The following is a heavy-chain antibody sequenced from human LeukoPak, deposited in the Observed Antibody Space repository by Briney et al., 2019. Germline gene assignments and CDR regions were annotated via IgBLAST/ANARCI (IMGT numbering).Heavy chain of an antibody. CDR1: GFTFSSYT. D-gene: IGHD3-22*01. CDR3: AITRSDYYDTRGSPA. V-gene: IGHV3-23*01. CDR2: ISGSGIST. J-gene: IGHJ4*02. Sequence: GGSLRLSCAATGFTFSSYTMSWVRQAPGKGLEWVSGISGSGISTYYADSVKGRLTISRDNSKNTLYLQMNGLRVEDTAAYYCAITRSDYYDTRGSPAWGQGTLVTVSS.